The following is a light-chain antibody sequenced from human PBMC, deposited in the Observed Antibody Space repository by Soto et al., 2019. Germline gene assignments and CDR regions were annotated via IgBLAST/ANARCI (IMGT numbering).Light chain of an antibody. J-gene: IGKJ1*01. V-gene: IGKV3-15*01. Sequence: EIVMTHSPVTLYVSPGERATLSCRAGQSVSSSLAWYQQKPGQAPRLLIYGASTRATGIPDRFSGSGSGTEFTLTITSLQSEDSAVYYCQQCSNWPMTFGQGTKVEI. CDR1: QSVSSS. CDR3: QQCSNWPMT. CDR2: GAS.